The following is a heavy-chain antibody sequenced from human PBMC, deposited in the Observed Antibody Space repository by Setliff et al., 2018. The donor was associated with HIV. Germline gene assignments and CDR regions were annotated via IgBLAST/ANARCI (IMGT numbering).Heavy chain of an antibody. J-gene: IGHJ6*03. Sequence: ASVKVSCKTSGYTFTAYYLHWVRQAPGQGLEWMGGFIPVFRTANYAQKFQGRVTITADESTSTAYMELSSLSSVDTAVYYCARDQISAYSYGGDVYYYYMDVWGKGTTVTVSS. V-gene: IGHV1-69*13. D-gene: IGHD3-16*01. CDR1: GYTFTAYY. CDR2: FIPVFRTA. CDR3: ARDQISAYSYGGDVYYYYMDV.